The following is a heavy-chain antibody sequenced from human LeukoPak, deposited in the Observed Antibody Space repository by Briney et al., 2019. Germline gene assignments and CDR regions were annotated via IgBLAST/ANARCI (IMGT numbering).Heavy chain of an antibody. J-gene: IGHJ5*02. Sequence: GTSLRLSCAASGFTFSSYAMHWVRQALGKGLEWVAVISYDGTNKYYADSVRGRFTISRDNSKNTLYLQMNSLRAEDTAVYYCAKDYSVSGTYNWFDPWGQGTLVTVSS. V-gene: IGHV3-30*18. CDR3: AKDYSVSGTYNWFDP. CDR1: GFTFSSYA. D-gene: IGHD3-10*01. CDR2: ISYDGTNK.